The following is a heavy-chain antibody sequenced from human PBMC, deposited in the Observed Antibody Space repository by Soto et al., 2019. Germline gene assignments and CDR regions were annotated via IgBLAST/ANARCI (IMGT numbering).Heavy chain of an antibody. Sequence: QVRLQESGPGLVKPSETLSLTCTVSGASISRYYWSWIRQSPGKGLEWIGYLYNTGSTIYNPSLKSRGTISVDTSKNQFSLKMNSVTAADTAVYYCARDLWGYCGGDCYPLDVWGQGTTVTVSS. CDR2: LYNTGST. CDR1: GASISRYY. V-gene: IGHV4-59*01. J-gene: IGHJ6*02. D-gene: IGHD2-21*02. CDR3: ARDLWGYCGGDCYPLDV.